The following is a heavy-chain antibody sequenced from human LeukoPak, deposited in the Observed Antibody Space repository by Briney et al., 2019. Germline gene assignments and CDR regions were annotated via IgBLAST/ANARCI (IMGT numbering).Heavy chain of an antibody. CDR1: GFTFSDYY. D-gene: IGHD6-19*01. V-gene: IGHV3-11*01. J-gene: IGHJ3*02. CDR2: ISSSGSTI. Sequence: GGSLRLSCAASGFTFSDYYMTWIRQAPGKGLEWVSYISSSGSTIYYGDSVKGRFTISRDNAKNSLYLQMNSLRAEDTAVYYCTRGGGNSGWRAFDIWGQGTMVTVSS. CDR3: TRGGGNSGWRAFDI.